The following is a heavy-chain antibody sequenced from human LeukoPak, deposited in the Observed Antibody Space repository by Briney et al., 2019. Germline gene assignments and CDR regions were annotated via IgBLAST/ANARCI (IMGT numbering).Heavy chain of an antibody. CDR1: GFTFSSDA. J-gene: IGHJ4*02. Sequence: EGSLRLSCAASGFTFSSDAMSWVRQAPGKGLEWVSAISAGGNTYYADSVKGRFTISRDNSKNTLYLQMSSLSAEDTALYYCAKDYIRRAWDWGQGTLVTVSS. CDR2: ISAGGNT. V-gene: IGHV3-23*01. CDR3: AKDYIRRAWD. D-gene: IGHD3-16*01.